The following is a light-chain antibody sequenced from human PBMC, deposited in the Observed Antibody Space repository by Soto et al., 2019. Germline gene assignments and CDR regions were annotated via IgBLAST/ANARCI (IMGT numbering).Light chain of an antibody. V-gene: IGLV2-14*01. CDR3: SSFTSSSTWV. Sequence: QSALTQPASVSGSPGQSITISCTGSSSDVGGYDYVAWYQQHPGKAPKVMIYEVSNRPSGVSARFSGSKSGNTASLTISGLQAEDDADYYCSSFTSSSTWVFGGGTKVTVL. J-gene: IGLJ3*02. CDR2: EVS. CDR1: SSDVGGYDY.